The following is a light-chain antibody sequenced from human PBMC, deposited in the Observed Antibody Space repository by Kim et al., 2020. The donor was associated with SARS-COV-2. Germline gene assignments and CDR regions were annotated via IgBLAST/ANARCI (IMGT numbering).Light chain of an antibody. V-gene: IGLV3-25*03. CDR3: QSADSSGTYVV. Sequence: SPGQTARIICSGDALPKQYAYWYQQTPGQAPVLVIYKDSERPSGIPERFSGSSSGTTVTLTISGVQAEDEADYYCQSADSSGTYVVFGGGTQLTVL. CDR1: ALPKQY. J-gene: IGLJ2*01. CDR2: KDS.